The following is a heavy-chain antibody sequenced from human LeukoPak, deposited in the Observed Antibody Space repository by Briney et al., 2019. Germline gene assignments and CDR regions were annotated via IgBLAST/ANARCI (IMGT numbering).Heavy chain of an antibody. D-gene: IGHD3-3*01. Sequence: GASVKVSCKASGYTFTGYYMHWVRQAPGQGLEWMGWINPNSGGTNYAQKFQGRVTMTRDTSISTAYMELSRLRSDDTAVYYCAQTGGLTIFGVPTPSDDYWGQGTLVTVSS. CDR3: AQTGGLTIFGVPTPSDDY. CDR1: GYTFTGYY. CDR2: INPNSGGT. V-gene: IGHV1-2*02. J-gene: IGHJ4*02.